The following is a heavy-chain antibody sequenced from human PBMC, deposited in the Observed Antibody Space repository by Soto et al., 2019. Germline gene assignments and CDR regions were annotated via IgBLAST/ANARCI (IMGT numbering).Heavy chain of an antibody. CDR2: VTGSAGNT. Sequence: EVQLLESGGGLVQPGGSLRLSCAASGFTFSSYVMNWVRQAPGKGLEWVSVVTGSAGNTYYADSVKGRFTISRDNSRNTVYLQMNSLRAEDTAIYYCAKDYRTHRRGEVFDSWGQGTLVTVSS. D-gene: IGHD3-10*01. CDR1: GFTFSSYV. CDR3: AKDYRTHRRGEVFDS. J-gene: IGHJ4*02. V-gene: IGHV3-23*01.